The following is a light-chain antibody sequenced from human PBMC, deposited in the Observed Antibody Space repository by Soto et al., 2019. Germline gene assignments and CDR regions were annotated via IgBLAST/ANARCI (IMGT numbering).Light chain of an antibody. CDR1: SGYSNYK. CDR2: VGTGGIVG. CDR3: GADHGSGSNFVRV. J-gene: IGLJ2*01. V-gene: IGLV9-49*01. Sequence: QSVLTQPPSASASLGASVTLTCTLSSGYSNYKVDWYQQRPGKGPRFVMRVGTGGIVGSKGDGIPDRFSVLGSGLNRYLTIKNIQEEDESDYHCGADHGSGSNFVRVFGRGTPLAV.